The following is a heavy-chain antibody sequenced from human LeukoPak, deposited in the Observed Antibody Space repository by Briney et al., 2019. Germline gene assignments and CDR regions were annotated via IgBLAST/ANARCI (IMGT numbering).Heavy chain of an antibody. V-gene: IGHV1-18*01. J-gene: IGHJ3*02. Sequence: VSVKVSCKASGYTFTSYGISWVRQAPGQGLEWMGLISAYNGNTNYAQKLQGRVTMTTDTSTSTAYMELRSLRSDDTAVYYCARATYYYDSSGYYRDAFDIWGQGTMVTVSS. CDR1: GYTFTSYG. D-gene: IGHD3-22*01. CDR2: ISAYNGNT. CDR3: ARATYYYDSSGYYRDAFDI.